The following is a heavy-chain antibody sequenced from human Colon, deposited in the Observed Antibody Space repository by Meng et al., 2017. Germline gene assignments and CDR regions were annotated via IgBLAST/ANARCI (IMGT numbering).Heavy chain of an antibody. V-gene: IGHV3-23*01. Sequence: GESLKISCAASGFTFSSFAMGWVRQIPGKGLEWVSSIKSGGDKTYFAASVKGRFTISRDNSNNAVYLQMNSLRSEDAAVYYCAKTGCHSSGYYCFGGWGQGTLVTVSS. CDR2: IKSGGDKT. CDR3: AKTGCHSSGYYCFGG. D-gene: IGHD3-22*01. J-gene: IGHJ4*02. CDR1: GFTFSSFA.